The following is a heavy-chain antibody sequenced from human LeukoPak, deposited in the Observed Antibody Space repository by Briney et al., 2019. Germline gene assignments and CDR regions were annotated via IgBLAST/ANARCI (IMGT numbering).Heavy chain of an antibody. V-gene: IGHV4-39*07. Sequence: PSETLSLTCTVSGGSISSSSYYWGWIRQPPGKGLEWIGSIYYSGSTYYNPSLKSRVTISVDTSKNQFSLKLSSVTAADTAVYYCARNGYSRTENYYYYYMDVWGKGTTVTVSS. CDR2: IYYSGST. D-gene: IGHD5-18*01. CDR3: ARNGYSRTENYYYYYMDV. J-gene: IGHJ6*03. CDR1: GGSISSSSYY.